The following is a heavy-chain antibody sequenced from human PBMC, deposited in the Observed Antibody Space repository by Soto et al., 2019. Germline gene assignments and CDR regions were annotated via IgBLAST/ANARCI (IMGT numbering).Heavy chain of an antibody. V-gene: IGHV4-31*03. CDR3: ARGPHCSGGSCHFDY. Sequence: SETLSLTCTVSGGSISSGGYYWSWIRQHPGKGLEWIGYIYYSGSTYYNPSLKSRVTISVDTSKNQFSLKLSSVTAADTALYYCARGPHCSGGSCHFDYWGQGTLVTVSS. J-gene: IGHJ4*02. CDR1: GGSISSGGYY. CDR2: IYYSGST. D-gene: IGHD2-15*01.